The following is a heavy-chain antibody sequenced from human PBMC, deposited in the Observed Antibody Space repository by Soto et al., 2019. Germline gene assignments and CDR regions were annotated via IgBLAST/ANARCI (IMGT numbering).Heavy chain of an antibody. V-gene: IGHV5-10-1*01. CDR1: GYSITTYW. J-gene: IGHJ6*02. CDR2: IDPSDSYT. D-gene: IGHD5-12*01. Sequence: EVQLVQSGAEVKKPGEALRISCKGCGYSITTYWITWVRQMPGKGLEWMGRIDPSDSYTTYSPSFQGHVTISADKSISTAYLQWISLKASDTAMYYCARLAMATRRGYYGMDVWGQGTAVTVSS. CDR3: ARLAMATRRGYYGMDV.